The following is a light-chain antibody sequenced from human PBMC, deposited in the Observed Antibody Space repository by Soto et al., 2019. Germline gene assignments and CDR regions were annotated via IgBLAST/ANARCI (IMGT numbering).Light chain of an antibody. Sequence: DIVMTQSPLSLPVTPGEPASISCRSSQSLLHSNGYNYLDWYLQKTGQSPQLLIYLGSNRASGVPDRFSGSGSGTDVTLTISRVEAEDVGVYYCMQALQTPLLTFGGGTKVEIK. CDR3: MQALQTPLLT. CDR2: LGS. J-gene: IGKJ4*01. V-gene: IGKV2-28*01. CDR1: QSLLHSNGYNY.